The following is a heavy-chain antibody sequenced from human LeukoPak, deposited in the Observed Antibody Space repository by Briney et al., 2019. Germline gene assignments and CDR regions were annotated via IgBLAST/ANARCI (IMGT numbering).Heavy chain of an antibody. V-gene: IGHV3-13*04. CDR3: AKWTSARGSTFDY. CDR2: IGTAGDT. D-gene: IGHD1-26*01. J-gene: IGHJ4*02. Sequence: PGGSLRLSCAVSGFXFSNYDIHWVRQVTGKGLEWVSAIGTAGDTYYLDSVKGRFTISREDAKSSSYLQMNSLRAEDTAVYYCAKWTSARGSTFDYWGQGTLVTVSS. CDR1: GFXFSNYD.